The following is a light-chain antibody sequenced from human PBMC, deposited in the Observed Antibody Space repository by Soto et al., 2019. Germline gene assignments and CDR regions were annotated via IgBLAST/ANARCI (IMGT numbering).Light chain of an antibody. J-gene: IGKJ2*01. CDR1: QSVSSY. CDR3: QQRSNWPPMYT. CDR2: DAS. V-gene: IGKV3-11*01. Sequence: EIVLTQSPATLSLSPGERATLSCRASQSVSSYLAWYQQKPGQAPRLLIYDASNRATGIPARFSGSGSGIDFTLTISSLEPEDFAVYYCQQRSNWPPMYTFGQGTKVDIK.